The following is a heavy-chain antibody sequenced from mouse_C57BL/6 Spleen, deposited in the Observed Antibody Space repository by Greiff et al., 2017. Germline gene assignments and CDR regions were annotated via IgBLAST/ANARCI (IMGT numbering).Heavy chain of an antibody. CDR3: ARDTPPLRLDY. D-gene: IGHD1-1*01. Sequence: EVQLVESGGGLVKPGGSLKLSCAASGFTFSSYAMSWVRQTPEKRLEWVATISDGGSYTYYPDNVKGRFTISRDNAKNNLYLQMSHLKSEDTAMYYCARDTPPLRLDYWGQGTTLTVSS. CDR1: GFTFSSYA. J-gene: IGHJ2*01. CDR2: ISDGGSYT. V-gene: IGHV5-4*01.